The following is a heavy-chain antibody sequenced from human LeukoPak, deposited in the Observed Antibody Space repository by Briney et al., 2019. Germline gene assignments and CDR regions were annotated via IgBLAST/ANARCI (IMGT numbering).Heavy chain of an antibody. V-gene: IGHV3-23*01. CDR1: GFTFSSYA. J-gene: IGHJ4*02. CDR2: IGGSGDST. CDR3: AKDLGQQLVYDY. Sequence: GGSLRLSCAASGFTFSSYAMSWVRQAPGKGLEWVSAIGGSGDSTYYADSVKGRFTTSRDNSKNTLYLQMNSLRAEDTAVYYCAKDLGQQLVYDYWGQGTLVTVSS. D-gene: IGHD6-13*01.